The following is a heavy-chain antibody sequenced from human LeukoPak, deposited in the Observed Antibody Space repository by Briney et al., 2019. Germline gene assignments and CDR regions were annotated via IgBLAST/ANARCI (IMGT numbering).Heavy chain of an antibody. V-gene: IGHV4-30-4*08. CDR3: ARLGIDYDILTGYIPDAFYI. J-gene: IGHJ3*02. CDR1: GGSISSVDYY. CDR2: IYYSGST. Sequence: PSETLSLTCTASGGSISSVDYYWSWIRQPPGKGLEWIGYIYYSGSTYYDPSLKSRVMISVDASKNQFSLKLCSVTAADTAVYYCARLGIDYDILTGYIPDAFYIWDQGTMVTVSS. D-gene: IGHD3-9*01.